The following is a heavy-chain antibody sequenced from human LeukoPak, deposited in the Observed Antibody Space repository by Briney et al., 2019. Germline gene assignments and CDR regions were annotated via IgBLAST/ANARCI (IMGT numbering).Heavy chain of an antibody. D-gene: IGHD3-22*01. V-gene: IGHV1-69*13. CDR3: ARVSAYYDSSGYYGRDYFDY. CDR2: IIPIFGTA. Sequence: GASVKVSCKASGGTFSSYAISWVRQAPGQGLEWMGGIIPIFGTANYAQKFQGRVTITADESTSTAYMELSSLRSEDTAVYYCARVSAYYDSSGYYGRDYFDYWGQGTLVTVSS. J-gene: IGHJ4*02. CDR1: GGTFSSYA.